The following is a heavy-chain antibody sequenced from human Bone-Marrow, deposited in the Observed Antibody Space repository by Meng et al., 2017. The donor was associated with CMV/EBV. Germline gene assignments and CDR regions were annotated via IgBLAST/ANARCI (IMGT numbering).Heavy chain of an antibody. J-gene: IGHJ4*02. Sequence: SETLSLTCAVYGGSLRNSFSTWIRETPGKGLEWIGEIDHNENTNYNPSLGGRATMSVDTSKNQFSLKVSSVNAADTAVYYCARAGVWLPNQWSQGTPVTVSS. D-gene: IGHD5-24*01. CDR2: IDHNENT. CDR1: GGSLRNSF. CDR3: ARAGVWLPNQ. V-gene: IGHV4-34*01.